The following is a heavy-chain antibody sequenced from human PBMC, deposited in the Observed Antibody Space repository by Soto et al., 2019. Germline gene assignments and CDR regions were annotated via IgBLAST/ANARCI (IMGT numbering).Heavy chain of an antibody. CDR3: SRVPPNNRGAPLDY. D-gene: IGHD3-10*01. Sequence: GGSLRLSCTASGFTFGDYAMIWFLQAPGKGLEWVGFITSKAYAGTTEYAATVKGRFTISRDDSKSIAYLQMNSLKTDDTAVYYCSRVPPNNRGAPLDYWGQGTLVTVSS. V-gene: IGHV3-49*03. CDR2: ITSKAYAGTT. CDR1: GFTFGDYA. J-gene: IGHJ4*02.